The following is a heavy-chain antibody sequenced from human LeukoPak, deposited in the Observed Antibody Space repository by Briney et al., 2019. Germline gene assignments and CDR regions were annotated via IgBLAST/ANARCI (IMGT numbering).Heavy chain of an antibody. V-gene: IGHV3-66*04. D-gene: IGHD3-16*02. CDR3: ARLEYYVWGSYRSLGAFDI. J-gene: IGHJ3*02. CDR2: IYSGGST. CDR1: GFTVSSNY. Sequence: GGSLRLSCTASGFTVSSNYMIWLRQAPGKGLVGVSVIYSGGSTYYADSVKGRFTISRDNSKNTVYLQMNSIGAEDTAVYYCARLEYYVWGSYRSLGAFDIWGQGTMVTVPS.